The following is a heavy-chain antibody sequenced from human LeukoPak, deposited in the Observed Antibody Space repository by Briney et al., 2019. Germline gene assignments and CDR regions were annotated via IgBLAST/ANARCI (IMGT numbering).Heavy chain of an antibody. J-gene: IGHJ4*02. CDR1: GFTFSSYA. CDR3: AKPLSAASGTDFHY. D-gene: IGHD6-13*01. Sequence: SGGSLRLSCAASGFTFSSYAMSWVRQAPGKGLEWVSAISGSGGSTYYADSVKGRFTISRDISKNTLYLQMNSLRAEDTAVYYCAKPLSAASGTDFHYWGQGTLVTVSS. CDR2: ISGSGGST. V-gene: IGHV3-23*01.